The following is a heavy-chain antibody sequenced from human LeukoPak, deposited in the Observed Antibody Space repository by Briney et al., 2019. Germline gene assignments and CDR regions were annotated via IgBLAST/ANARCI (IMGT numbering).Heavy chain of an antibody. J-gene: IGHJ4*02. Sequence: PGGSLRLSCAASGFTFSSYAMSWVRQAPGKGLEWVSAISGSGGSTYYADSVKGRFTISRDNSKNTLYLQMNSLRAEGTAVYYCAKAFYYRTYYFDYWGQGTLVTVSS. V-gene: IGHV3-23*01. CDR2: ISGSGGST. CDR1: GFTFSSYA. CDR3: AKAFYYRTYYFDY. D-gene: IGHD2/OR15-2a*01.